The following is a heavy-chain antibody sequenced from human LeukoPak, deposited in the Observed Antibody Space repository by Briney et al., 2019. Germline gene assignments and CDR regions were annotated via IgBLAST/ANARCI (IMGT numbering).Heavy chain of an antibody. CDR2: INPNSGGT. J-gene: IGHJ6*02. Sequence: GASVKVSCKASGYTFTGYYMHWVRQAPGQGFEWMGWINPNSGGTNYAQKFQGRVTMTRETSISTAYMEVSRVRSDDTAVYYCARDGLERRSFYYYCMYVWGQGTTVTVSS. V-gene: IGHV1-2*02. D-gene: IGHD3-3*01. CDR3: ARDGLERRSFYYYCMYV. CDR1: GYTFTGYY.